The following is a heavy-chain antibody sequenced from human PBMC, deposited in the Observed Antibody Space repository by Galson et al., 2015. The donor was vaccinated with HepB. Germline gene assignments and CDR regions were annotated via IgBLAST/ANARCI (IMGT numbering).Heavy chain of an antibody. D-gene: IGHD4-11*01. Sequence: SETLSLTCAVYGGSFSGYYWSWIRQPPGKGLEWIGEINHSGSTNYNPSLKSRVTISVDTSKNQSSPKLSSVTAADTAVYYCARGDWGRNDYSNRFNPKPRYGMDVWGQGTTVTVSS. J-gene: IGHJ6*02. CDR2: INHSGST. CDR1: GGSFSGYY. V-gene: IGHV4-34*01. CDR3: ARGDWGRNDYSNRFNPKPRYGMDV.